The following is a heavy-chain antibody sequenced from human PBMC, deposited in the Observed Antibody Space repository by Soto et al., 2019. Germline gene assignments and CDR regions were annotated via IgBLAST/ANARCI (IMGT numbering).Heavy chain of an antibody. CDR3: ARVPRTGTWAFDI. CDR2: IKQDGSEK. J-gene: IGHJ3*02. V-gene: IGHV3-7*01. CDR1: GFTFSSYW. Sequence: GGSLRLSCAASGFTFSSYWMSWVRQAPGKGLEWVANIKQDGSEKYYVDSVKGRFTISRDNAKNSLYLQMNSLRAEDTAVYYCARVPRTGTWAFDIWGQGTMVTVSS. D-gene: IGHD3-9*01.